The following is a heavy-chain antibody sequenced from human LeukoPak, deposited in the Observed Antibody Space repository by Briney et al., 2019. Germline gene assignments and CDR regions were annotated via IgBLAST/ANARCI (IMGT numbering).Heavy chain of an antibody. J-gene: IGHJ4*02. CDR2: ISSSSSYI. CDR1: GFTFSSYI. D-gene: IGHD6-25*01. Sequence: GGSLRLSCAASGFTFSSYIMIWVRQAPGKGLEWVSSISSSSSYIYYGDSVRGRFTISRDNAKNSLYLQMNSLRAEDTAVYYCARDGGVYWGQGTLVTVSS. V-gene: IGHV3-21*01. CDR3: ARDGGVY.